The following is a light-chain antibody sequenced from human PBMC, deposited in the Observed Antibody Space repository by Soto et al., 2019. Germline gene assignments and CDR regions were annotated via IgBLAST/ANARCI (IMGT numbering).Light chain of an antibody. V-gene: IGKV3-15*01. J-gene: IGKJ4*01. CDR1: QSVSSN. Sequence: IVMTQPPATLSVSPGERVTPSSRASQSVSSNLAWYPQKPCQAPRPLIYGASTRATGIPARFSGSGSGTEVTLTISSLQSEDFAVYYCQQYNNWPLTFGGGTKVEIK. CDR3: QQYNNWPLT. CDR2: GAS.